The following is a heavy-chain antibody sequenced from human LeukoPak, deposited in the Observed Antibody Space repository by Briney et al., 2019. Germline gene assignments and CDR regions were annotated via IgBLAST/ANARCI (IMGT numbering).Heavy chain of an antibody. D-gene: IGHD6-13*01. CDR2: IIPILGIA. J-gene: IGHJ3*02. CDR1: GGTFSCYT. CDR3: ARDLDGAAAGTGAFDI. V-gene: IGHV1-69*04. Sequence: ASVKVSCKASGGTFSCYTISWVRQAPGQGLEWMGRIIPILGIANYAQKFQGRVTITADKSTSTAYMELSSLRSEDTAVYYCARDLDGAAAGTGAFDIWGQGTMVTVSS.